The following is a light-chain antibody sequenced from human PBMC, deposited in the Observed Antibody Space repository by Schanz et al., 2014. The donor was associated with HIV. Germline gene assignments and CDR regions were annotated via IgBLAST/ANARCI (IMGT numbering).Light chain of an antibody. CDR1: SSDVGGYNY. CDR2: EVS. V-gene: IGLV2-8*01. CDR3: QSFDGSLGGVL. J-gene: IGLJ3*02. Sequence: QSALTQPASVSGSPGQSITISCTGTSSDVGGYNYVSWYQQHPGKAPKLMIYEVSKRPSGVPDRFSGSRSGNTASLTISGLQAEDEADYYCQSFDGSLGGVLFGGGTKLTVL.